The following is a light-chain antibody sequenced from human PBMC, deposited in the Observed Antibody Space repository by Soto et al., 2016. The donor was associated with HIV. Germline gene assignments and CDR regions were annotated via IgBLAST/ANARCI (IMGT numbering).Light chain of an antibody. Sequence: AIRMTQSPSSLSASVGDTVTITCRASQAIRDDLGWYQQKPGKAPTLLIHGASRLHSGVPSRFSGSGSGTGFTLTISSLQPEDFASYYCLQDYTYPYTFGQGTRLVIK. V-gene: IGKV1-6*01. CDR1: QAIRDD. J-gene: IGKJ2*01. CDR2: GAS. CDR3: LQDYTYPYT.